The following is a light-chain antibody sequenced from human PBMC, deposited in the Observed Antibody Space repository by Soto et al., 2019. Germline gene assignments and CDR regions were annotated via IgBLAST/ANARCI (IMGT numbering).Light chain of an antibody. Sequence: DIQMTQSPSTLSASVGDRVTITCRASESIRSWLAWYQQKPGKAPELLIQKASSLQSGVPSRFSGSGSGTVFILTISSLQPDDFASYYCQQYEAYPLTFGGGTKVEIK. J-gene: IGKJ4*01. CDR1: ESIRSW. CDR3: QQYEAYPLT. V-gene: IGKV1-5*03. CDR2: KAS.